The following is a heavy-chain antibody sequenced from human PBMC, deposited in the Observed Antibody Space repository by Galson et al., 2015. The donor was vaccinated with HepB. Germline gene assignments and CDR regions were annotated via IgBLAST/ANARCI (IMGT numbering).Heavy chain of an antibody. Sequence: SLRLSCAASGFTFSSYAMHWVRQAPGKGLEWVAVISYDGSNKYYADSVKGRFTISRDNSKNTLYLQMNSLRAEDTAVYYCARDWGDYYGSGSYCDYWGQGTLVTVSS. CDR1: GFTFSSYA. CDR3: ARDWGDYYGSGSYCDY. CDR2: ISYDGSNK. J-gene: IGHJ4*02. D-gene: IGHD3-10*01. V-gene: IGHV3-30-3*01.